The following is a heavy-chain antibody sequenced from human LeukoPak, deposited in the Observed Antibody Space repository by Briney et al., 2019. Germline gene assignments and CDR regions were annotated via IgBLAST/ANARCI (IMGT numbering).Heavy chain of an antibody. CDR1: GGSISSGGYS. J-gene: IGHJ4*02. D-gene: IGHD6-13*01. V-gene: IGHV4-30-2*01. CDR3: ASYSSSWNFDY. CDR2: IYHSGST. Sequence: KPSETLSLTCAVSGGSISSGGYSWSWIRQPPGKGLEWIGYIYHSGSTYYNPSLKSRVTISVDRSKNQFSLKLSSVTAADTAVYYCASYSSSWNFDYWGQGTLVTVSS.